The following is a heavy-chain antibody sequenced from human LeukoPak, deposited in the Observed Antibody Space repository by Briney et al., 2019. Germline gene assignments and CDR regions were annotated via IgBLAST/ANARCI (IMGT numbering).Heavy chain of an antibody. V-gene: IGHV1-2*02. CDR3: ARANFLYCSSSTCLFDY. J-gene: IGHJ4*02. CDR1: GYTFTDCY. CDR2: INPNDGDT. D-gene: IGHD2-2*01. Sequence: ASVKVSCKASGYTFTDCYMHWVRQAPGQGFEWMGWINPNDGDTNYAQKFQGRVTMTRDTSISTAHMEVSRLRSDDMAVYYCARANFLYCSSSTCLFDYWGQGTLVTVSS.